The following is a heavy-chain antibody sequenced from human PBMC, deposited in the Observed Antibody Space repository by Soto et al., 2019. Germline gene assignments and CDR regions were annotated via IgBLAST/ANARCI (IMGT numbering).Heavy chain of an antibody. CDR2: IWYDGSNK. V-gene: IGHV3-33*01. Sequence: GGSLRLSCAASGFTFSSYGMHWVRQAPGKGLEWVAVIWYDGSNKYYADSVKGRFTISRDNSKNTLYLQMNSLRAEDTAVYYCARESYCSRGSCYSTGLDYWGQGTLVTVSS. J-gene: IGHJ4*02. CDR1: GFTFSSYG. D-gene: IGHD2-15*01. CDR3: ARESYCSRGSCYSTGLDY.